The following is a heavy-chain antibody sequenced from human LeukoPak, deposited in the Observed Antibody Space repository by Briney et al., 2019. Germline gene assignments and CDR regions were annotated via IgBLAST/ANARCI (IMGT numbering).Heavy chain of an antibody. V-gene: IGHV3-7*01. CDR1: GFCFRDYW. Sequence: LGGSLSLSCVAPGFCFRDYWMAWVRQAPGKGLEWVANIKKYGNEKNYVDSVEGRFTISRDNDEDSVYLHMNSLRGDDTAVYYCVRDRIREPQFLFDHWGQGVLVSVSS. CDR3: VRDRIREPQFLFDH. J-gene: IGHJ4*02. D-gene: IGHD1-26*01. CDR2: IKKYGNEK.